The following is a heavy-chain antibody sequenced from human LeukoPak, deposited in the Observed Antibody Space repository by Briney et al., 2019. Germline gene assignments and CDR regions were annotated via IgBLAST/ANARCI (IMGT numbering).Heavy chain of an antibody. CDR3: ARDGGRDGYNYNDAFDI. Sequence: PGGSLRLSCAASGFTFSSYWMSWVRQAPGKGLEWVANIKQDGSEKYYVDSVKGRFTISRDNAKNSLYLQMNSLRAEDTAVYYCARDGGRDGYNYNDAFDIWGQGTMVTVSS. D-gene: IGHD5-24*01. V-gene: IGHV3-7*01. CDR2: IKQDGSEK. J-gene: IGHJ3*02. CDR1: GFTFSSYW.